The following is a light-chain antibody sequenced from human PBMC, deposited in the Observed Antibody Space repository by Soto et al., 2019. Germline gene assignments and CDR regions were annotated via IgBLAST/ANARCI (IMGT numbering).Light chain of an antibody. V-gene: IGKV3-20*01. CDR2: GAS. J-gene: IGKJ2*01. Sequence: EIVLTQSPGTLSLSPGESATLSYETSQGVRSGALAWYQQKPGQAPRLLIYGASNRATGIPDRFSGSGSGTDFTLTISRLAPEDFAVYYCHLFGSSPPYTFGQGTKLEI. CDR3: HLFGSSPPYT. CDR1: QGVRSGA.